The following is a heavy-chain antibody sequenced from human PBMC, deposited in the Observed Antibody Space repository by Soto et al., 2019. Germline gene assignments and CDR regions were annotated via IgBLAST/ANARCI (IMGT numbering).Heavy chain of an antibody. CDR2: ISDSGATT. Sequence: GGSLRLSCAASGFTFNKYAMNWVRQAPGRGLEWVSGISDSGATTYYAVSVKGRFTISRDNSKNTLYLQMNSLRAEDTAVYYCAKGRTYCSGGSCYFDYYYYYMDVWGEGTTVTVSS. V-gene: IGHV3-23*01. CDR3: AKGRTYCSGGSCYFDYYYYYMDV. CDR1: GFTFNKYA. D-gene: IGHD2-15*01. J-gene: IGHJ6*03.